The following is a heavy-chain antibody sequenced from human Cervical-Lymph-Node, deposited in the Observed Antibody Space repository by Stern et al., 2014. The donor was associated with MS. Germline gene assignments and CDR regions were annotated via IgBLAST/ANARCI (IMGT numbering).Heavy chain of an antibody. J-gene: IGHJ2*01. V-gene: IGHV5-51*01. D-gene: IGHD6-19*01. Sequence: VQLVQSGAEVKKPGESLKISCKGSGYSFTSYWIGWVRQMPGKGLEWMGIIYPGDSDTRYSPSFQGQVTISADKSISTAYLQWSSLKASDTAMYYCARRVYSSGRLHWYFDLWGRGTLVTVSS. CDR2: IYPGDSDT. CDR1: GYSFTSYW. CDR3: ARRVYSSGRLHWYFDL.